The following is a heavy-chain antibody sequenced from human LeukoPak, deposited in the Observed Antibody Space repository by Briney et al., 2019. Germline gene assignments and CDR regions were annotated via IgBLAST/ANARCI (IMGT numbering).Heavy chain of an antibody. CDR2: IYYSGST. CDR1: GGSISSTSYY. Sequence: PSETLSLTCTVSGGSISSTSYYWGWIRQPPGKGLEWIGSIYYSGSTYYNPSLKSRVTISVDTSNNQFSLQLSSVTAADTAVYYCAQEIAATGLDYWGQGTLVTVSS. CDR3: AQEIAATGLDY. V-gene: IGHV4-39*01. J-gene: IGHJ4*02. D-gene: IGHD6-13*01.